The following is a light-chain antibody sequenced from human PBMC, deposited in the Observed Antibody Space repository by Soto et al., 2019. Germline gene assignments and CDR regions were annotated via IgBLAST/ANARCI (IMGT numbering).Light chain of an antibody. CDR3: SSYTSSSTPQVV. V-gene: IGLV2-14*01. CDR1: SSDVGGYNY. J-gene: IGLJ2*01. CDR2: DVS. Sequence: QSVLTQPASVSGSPGQSITISCTGTSSDVGGYNYVSWYQQHPGKAPKLMIYDVSNRPSGVSNRFSGSKSGNTASLTISGLQAEDEADYYCSSYTSSSTPQVVFGGGTMLTVL.